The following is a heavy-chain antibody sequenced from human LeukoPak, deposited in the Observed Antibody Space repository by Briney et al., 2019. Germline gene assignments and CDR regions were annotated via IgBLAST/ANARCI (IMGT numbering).Heavy chain of an antibody. Sequence: ASVNVSCKASGYTFTGYYMHWVRQAPGQGLEWMGRINPNSGGTNYAQEFQGRVTMTRDTSISTAYMELSRLRSDDTAVYYCARVSSSFFPFDYWGQGTLVTVSS. CDR3: ARVSSSFFPFDY. D-gene: IGHD6-13*01. J-gene: IGHJ4*02. V-gene: IGHV1-2*06. CDR1: GYTFTGYY. CDR2: INPNSGGT.